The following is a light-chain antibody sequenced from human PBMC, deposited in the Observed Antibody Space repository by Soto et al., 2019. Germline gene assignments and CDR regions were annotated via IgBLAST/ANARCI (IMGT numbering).Light chain of an antibody. V-gene: IGLV2-14*01. J-gene: IGLJ2*01. CDR3: SSCTSSSTLV. Sequence: QSVLTQPASVSGSPGQSITISSTGTSSDVGGYNFVSWYQQHPGKAPKLMIYDVTNRPSGVSNRFSGSKSGNSASLTISGLQAEDEADYYCSSCTSSSTLVFGGGTKLTVL. CDR1: SSDVGGYNF. CDR2: DVT.